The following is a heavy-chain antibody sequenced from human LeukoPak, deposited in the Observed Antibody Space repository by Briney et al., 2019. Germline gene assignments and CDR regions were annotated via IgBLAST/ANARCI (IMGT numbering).Heavy chain of an antibody. CDR3: ASPPYSGSHYYAFDI. J-gene: IGHJ3*02. CDR2: IIPIFGTA. V-gene: IGHV1-69*13. Sequence: ASVKVSCKASGGTFSSYAISWVRQAPGQGLEWMGGIIPIFGTANYAQKFQGRVTITADESTSTAYMELSSLRSEDTAVYYCASPPYSGSHYYAFDIWGQGTMVTVSS. CDR1: GGTFSSYA. D-gene: IGHD1-26*01.